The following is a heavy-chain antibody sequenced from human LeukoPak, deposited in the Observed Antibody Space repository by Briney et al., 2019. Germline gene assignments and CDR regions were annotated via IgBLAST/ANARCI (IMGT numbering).Heavy chain of an antibody. V-gene: IGHV4-34*01. Sequence: SETLSLTCAVYGGSFSGYYWSWIRQPPGKGLEWTGEINHSGSTNYNPSLKSRVTISVDTSKNQFSLKLSSVTAADTAVYYCARGGRHSYGPRPFDYWGQGTLVTVSS. CDR1: GGSFSGYY. CDR2: INHSGST. J-gene: IGHJ4*02. D-gene: IGHD5-18*01. CDR3: ARGGRHSYGPRPFDY.